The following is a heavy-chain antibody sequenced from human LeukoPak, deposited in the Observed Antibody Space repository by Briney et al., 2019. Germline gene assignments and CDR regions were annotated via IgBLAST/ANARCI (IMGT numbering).Heavy chain of an antibody. CDR1: GFTFSSYA. CDR2: ISGSGGST. Sequence: GGSLRLSCAASGFTFSSYAMGWVRQAPGKGLEWVSAISGSGGSTYYADSVKGRFTISRDNSRNTLYLQMNSLRAEDTAVYYCASWDTAMVPFDYWGQGTLVTVSS. V-gene: IGHV3-23*01. J-gene: IGHJ4*02. D-gene: IGHD5-18*01. CDR3: ASWDTAMVPFDY.